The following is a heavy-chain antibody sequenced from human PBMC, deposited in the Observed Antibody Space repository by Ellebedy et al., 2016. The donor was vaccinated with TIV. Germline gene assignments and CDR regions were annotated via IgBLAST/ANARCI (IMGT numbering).Heavy chain of an antibody. CDR3: SRHRGYGMDV. CDR1: GYSFSTYW. D-gene: IGHD3-10*01. V-gene: IGHV5-10-1*01. CDR2: IDPTDSYT. J-gene: IGHJ6*02. Sequence: GESLKISCKASGYSFSTYWITWVRQMPGKGLEWMVKIDPTDSYTNYSPSFQGLVTISADESASTAYLQWPSLKAADSATYYCSRHRGYGMDVWGQGTTVTVSS.